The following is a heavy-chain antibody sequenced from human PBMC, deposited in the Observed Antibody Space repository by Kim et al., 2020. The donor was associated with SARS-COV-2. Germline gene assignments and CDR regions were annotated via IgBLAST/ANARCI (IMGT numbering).Heavy chain of an antibody. CDR1: GFTFSSYS. CDR3: AREVTLSAYYDILTGYYFDI. J-gene: IGHJ3*02. Sequence: GGSLRLSCAASGFTFSSYSMNWVRQAPGKGLEWVSYISSSSSTIYYADSVKGRFTISRDNAKNSLYLHMNSLRDEDTAVYYCAREVTLSAYYDILTGYYFDIWGQGTMVTVSS. CDR2: ISSSSSTI. V-gene: IGHV3-48*02. D-gene: IGHD3-9*01.